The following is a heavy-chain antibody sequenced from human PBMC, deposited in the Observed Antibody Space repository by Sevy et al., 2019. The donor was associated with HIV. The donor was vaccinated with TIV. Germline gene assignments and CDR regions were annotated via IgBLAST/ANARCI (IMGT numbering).Heavy chain of an antibody. J-gene: IGHJ6*02. Sequence: SETLSLTCSVSGGSISPYYWSWIRQPAGKGLEWIGRIYTSGNTNYNPSLKSRVTMSVDTSNKQFYLKLYSVTAADTAVYYCARGAMTTVNTGGYYYYFGLDVWGQGTTVTVSS. CDR1: GGSISPYY. D-gene: IGHD4-17*01. V-gene: IGHV4-4*07. CDR3: ARGAMTTVNTGGYYYYFGLDV. CDR2: IYTSGNT.